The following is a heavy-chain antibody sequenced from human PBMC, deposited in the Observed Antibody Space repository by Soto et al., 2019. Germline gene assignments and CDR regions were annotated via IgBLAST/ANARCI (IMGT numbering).Heavy chain of an antibody. D-gene: IGHD3-10*01. J-gene: IGHJ4*02. CDR3: ARDLGELPAF. CDR2: ISSSSSYI. V-gene: IGHV3-21*01. Sequence: EVQLVESGGGLVKPGGSLRLSCTGSGFTFSSSTMSWVRQAPGEGLEWVSSISSSSSYIYQADSLKGRFTISRDNAKNSVYLQMNSLRAEDTAVYYCARDLGELPAFWGRGTLVTVSS. CDR1: GFTFSSST.